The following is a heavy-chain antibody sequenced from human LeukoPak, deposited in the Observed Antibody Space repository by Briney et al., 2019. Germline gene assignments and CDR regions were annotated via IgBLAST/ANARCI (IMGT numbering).Heavy chain of an antibody. J-gene: IGHJ4*02. Sequence: PSETLSLTCTVSGGSISSGDYYWSWIRQPPGKGLERIGYIYYSGSTYYNPSLKSRVTISVDTSKNQFSLKLSSVTAADTAVYYCAREIRFGELPDYWGQGTLVTVSS. D-gene: IGHD3-10*01. CDR3: AREIRFGELPDY. CDR2: IYYSGST. V-gene: IGHV4-30-4*08. CDR1: GGSISSGDYY.